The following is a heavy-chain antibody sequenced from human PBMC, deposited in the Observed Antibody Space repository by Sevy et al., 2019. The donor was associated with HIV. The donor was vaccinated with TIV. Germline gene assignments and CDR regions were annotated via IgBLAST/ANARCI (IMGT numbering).Heavy chain of an antibody. J-gene: IGHJ4*02. CDR2: IWDDGSDK. V-gene: IGHV3-30*04. CDR1: GLTFSSYV. Sequence: GGSLRLSCAASGLTFSSYVMHWVRQAPGKGLEWVAVIWDDGSDKYYADSVKGRFTISRDNSKNMLYLQMNSLRPEDTAMYYCARDLVGATSDWGQRTLVTVSS. D-gene: IGHD1-26*01. CDR3: ARDLVGATSD.